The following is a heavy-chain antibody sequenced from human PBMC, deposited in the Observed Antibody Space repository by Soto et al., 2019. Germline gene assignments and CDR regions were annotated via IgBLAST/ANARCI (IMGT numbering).Heavy chain of an antibody. CDR1: GGSTHSYY. V-gene: IGHV4-59*01. D-gene: IGHD2-15*01. J-gene: IGHJ4*02. CDR2: VYYNGDT. Sequence: QVQLQESGPGLVKPSETLSLTCTVSGGSTHSYYWAWIRQPPGKGLEWMGYVYYNGDTNYKPSLTSRVIISVDASKNQFSLKLTSVTPADTAVYYCARGNGHGGSSFDFWGEGTLVTVSS. CDR3: ARGNGHGGSSFDF.